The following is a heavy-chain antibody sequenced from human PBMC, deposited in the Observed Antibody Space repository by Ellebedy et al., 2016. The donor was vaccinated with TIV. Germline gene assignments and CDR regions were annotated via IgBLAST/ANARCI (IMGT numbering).Heavy chain of an antibody. D-gene: IGHD4-17*01. CDR3: ASVPSAGADF. Sequence: ASVKVSCKASGYPFTRYYFHWIRQAPGQGLEWMGVLDARVGSTTYAETLQGRITMTRDTSTRTVYMELSSLRSDDTAVYYGASVPSAGADFWGQGTLVTVSS. CDR1: GYPFTRYY. V-gene: IGHV1-46*01. J-gene: IGHJ4*02. CDR2: LDARVGST.